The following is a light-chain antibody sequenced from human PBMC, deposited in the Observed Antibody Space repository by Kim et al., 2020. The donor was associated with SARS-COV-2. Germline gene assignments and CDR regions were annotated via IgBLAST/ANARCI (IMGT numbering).Light chain of an antibody. V-gene: IGKV3-20*01. CDR3: QQYTTSPPAYT. J-gene: IGKJ2*01. CDR1: QSISSEF. CDR2: GAS. Sequence: EIVLTQSPGTLSLSPGERATLSCRASQSISSEFLAWYQQISGQPPRLLMFGASNRAAGIPDRFSGGGSGTDFTLTITRLEPADSAVYYWQQYTTSPPAYTFGQGTKLEIK.